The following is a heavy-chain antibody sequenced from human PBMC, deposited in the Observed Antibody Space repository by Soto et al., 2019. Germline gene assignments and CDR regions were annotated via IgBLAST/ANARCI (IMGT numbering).Heavy chain of an antibody. Sequence: GGSLRLSCVGSGFTFSSYGMNWVRQGPGKGLEWLSSISKSGTTTYYADSVRGRFTISRDNAKNSLYLQMNSLRDEDMAVYYCARTGVLLWFGELLDYYGMDVWGQGTTVTVSS. CDR3: ARTGVLLWFGELLDYYGMDV. CDR1: GFTFSSYG. J-gene: IGHJ6*02. D-gene: IGHD3-10*01. CDR2: ISKSGTTT. V-gene: IGHV3-48*02.